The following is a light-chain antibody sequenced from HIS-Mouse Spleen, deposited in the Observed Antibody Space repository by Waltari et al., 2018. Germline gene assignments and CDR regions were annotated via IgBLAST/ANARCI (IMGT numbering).Light chain of an antibody. CDR2: EGS. CDR3: CSYAGSSTL. J-gene: IGLJ2*01. Sequence: QSALTQPASVSGSPGQSTTISCPGTSSDVGSYNLVSWYQQHPGKAPKLMIYEGSKRPSGVSNRFSGSKSGNTASLTISGLQAEDEADYYCCSYAGSSTLFGGGTKLTVL. CDR1: SSDVGSYNL. V-gene: IGLV2-23*01.